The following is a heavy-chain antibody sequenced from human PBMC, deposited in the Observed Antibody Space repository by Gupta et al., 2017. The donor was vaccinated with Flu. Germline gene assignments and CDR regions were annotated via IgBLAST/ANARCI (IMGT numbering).Heavy chain of an antibody. Sequence: QKQVVQSGPEVKKPGTSVKVSCKASGFTLRNSAVQWVRQARGQRPEWIGWIFVGSGNTDYAQNFQERVTITRDMSTNTVHMELSSLRFEDTAVYYCAAGSGWRFDYWGRGTLVTVSS. CDR1: GFTLRNSA. D-gene: IGHD6-19*01. J-gene: IGHJ4*02. CDR2: IFVGSGNT. CDR3: AAGSGWRFDY. V-gene: IGHV1-58*01.